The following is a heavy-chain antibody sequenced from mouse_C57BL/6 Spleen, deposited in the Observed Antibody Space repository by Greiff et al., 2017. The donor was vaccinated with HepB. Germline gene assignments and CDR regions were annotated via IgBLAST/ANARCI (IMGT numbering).Heavy chain of an antibody. V-gene: IGHV1-26*01. CDR1: GYTFTDYY. CDR2: INPNNGGT. J-gene: IGHJ2*01. D-gene: IGHD2-5*01. Sequence: VQLQQSGPELVKPGASVKISCKASGYTFTDYYMNWVKQSHGKSLEWIGDINPNNGGTSYNQKFKGKATLTVDKSSSTAYMELRSLTSEDSAVYYCAREGDSNYFDYWGQGTTLTVSS. CDR3: AREGDSNYFDY.